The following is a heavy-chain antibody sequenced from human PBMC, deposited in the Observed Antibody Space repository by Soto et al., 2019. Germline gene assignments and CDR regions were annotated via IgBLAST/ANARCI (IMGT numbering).Heavy chain of an antibody. V-gene: IGHV3-23*01. CDR2: IGPTGNT. Sequence: GGSLRLSXTSFTQYGMSWIRRPPGKGLEWISTIGPTGNTHYADSVAGRFTISRDDSTNTLYLQMDSLRVDDTGVYYCSKDPSTGPADYWGQGTLVTVSS. J-gene: IGHJ4*02. CDR3: SKDPSTGPADY. CDR1: TQYG. D-gene: IGHD3-9*01.